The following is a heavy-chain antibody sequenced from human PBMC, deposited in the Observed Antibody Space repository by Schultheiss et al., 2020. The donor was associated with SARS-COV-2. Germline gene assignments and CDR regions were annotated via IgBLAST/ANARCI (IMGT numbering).Heavy chain of an antibody. CDR2: IIPLFGTA. CDR3: AKIVGDDYGVPNFDY. Sequence: SVKVSCKASGYTFTGYYMHWVRQAPGQGLEWMGGIIPLFGTATYAQSFQGRITITADKSTSTAYMELSSLRSEDTAVYYCAKIVGDDYGVPNFDYWGQGNLVTVSS. D-gene: IGHD1-26*01. CDR1: GYTFTGYY. V-gene: IGHV1-69*06. J-gene: IGHJ4*02.